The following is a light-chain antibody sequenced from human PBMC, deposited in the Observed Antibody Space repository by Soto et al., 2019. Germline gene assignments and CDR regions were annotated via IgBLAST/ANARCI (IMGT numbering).Light chain of an antibody. Sequence: QSALTQPASVSGSPGQSITISCTGTSSDIGSYNYVSWYRQHAGEVPKLLIFEVSHRPSGVSDRFSGSRSGNTASLTISGLQGEDEADYYCSSYTSRTTVIFGGGTKVTVL. CDR2: EVS. CDR3: SSYTSRTTVI. V-gene: IGLV2-14*03. CDR1: SSDIGSYNY. J-gene: IGLJ2*01.